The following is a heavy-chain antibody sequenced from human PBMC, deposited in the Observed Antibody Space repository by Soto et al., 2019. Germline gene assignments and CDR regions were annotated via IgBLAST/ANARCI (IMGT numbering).Heavy chain of an antibody. J-gene: IGHJ4*02. V-gene: IGHV5-51*01. CDR1: GYGFASYW. CDR3: ASLDFGETSRNY. CDR2: IYPGDYDT. Sequence: ESLKVSCKGCGYGFASYWIVWVRQMPGKGLEWMGIIYPGDYDTRYSPSFQGQVTISADKSISTAYLHWSSLKASDTAMYYCASLDFGETSRNYWGQGTLVTVSS. D-gene: IGHD3-10*01.